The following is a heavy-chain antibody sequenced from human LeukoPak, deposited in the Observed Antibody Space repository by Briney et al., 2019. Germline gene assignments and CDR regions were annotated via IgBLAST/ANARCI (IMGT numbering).Heavy chain of an antibody. V-gene: IGHV3-30*18. CDR1: GFTFSSYG. CDR3: AKSSAGTYYYDSSGHYAWYYFDY. D-gene: IGHD3-22*01. CDR2: ISYDGSNK. J-gene: IGHJ4*02. Sequence: PGGSLRLSCAASGFTFSSYGMHWVRQAPGKGLEWVAVISYDGSNKYYADSVKGRFTISRDNPKNTLYLQMNSLRAEDTAVYYCAKSSAGTYYYDSSGHYAWYYFDYWGQGTLVTVSS.